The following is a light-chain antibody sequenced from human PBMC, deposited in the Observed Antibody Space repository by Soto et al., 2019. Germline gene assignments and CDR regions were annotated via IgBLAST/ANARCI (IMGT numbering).Light chain of an antibody. V-gene: IGKV3D-15*03. CDR2: TAS. CDR3: HHYWACPLT. J-gene: IGKJ4*01. Sequence: ETVMTQSPAALSVSPGERVTLSCRASQTIGTSLAWYQQRPGQAPRLLIYTASIRASGTPVRFSGFGSGAEFTLTINILQSEDFAIYYCHHYWACPLTFGGGTKVEIK. CDR1: QTIGTS.